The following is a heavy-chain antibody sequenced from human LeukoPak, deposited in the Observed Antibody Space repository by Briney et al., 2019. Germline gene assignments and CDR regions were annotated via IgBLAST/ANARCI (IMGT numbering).Heavy chain of an antibody. CDR2: ISYDGSNK. J-gene: IGHJ4*02. CDR3: ASRRDGYNYPPGY. CDR1: GISFSYYA. V-gene: IGHV3-30-3*01. D-gene: IGHD5-24*01. Sequence: PGRSLRLSCAASGISFSYYAMHWVRQAPGKGLEWVAVISYDGSNKFYADSVKGRFTISRDNSKNTLYLQMNSLRAEDTAVYYCASRRDGYNYPPGYWGQGTLVTVSS.